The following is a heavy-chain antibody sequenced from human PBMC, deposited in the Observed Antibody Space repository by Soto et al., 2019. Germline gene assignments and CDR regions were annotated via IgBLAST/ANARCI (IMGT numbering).Heavy chain of an antibody. V-gene: IGHV4-59*08. J-gene: IGHJ4*02. D-gene: IGHD6-6*01. CDR2: IYDSENT. CDR1: GGSIGRYY. Sequence: PSETLSLTCSVSGGSIGRYYWSWIRQSPGKGLEWIGFIYDSENTNYNPSLKSRVTISGDTSKNQLSLTLSSVTAADTAIYYCARHEKGSSFDHWGQGAPVTVSS. CDR3: ARHEKGSSFDH.